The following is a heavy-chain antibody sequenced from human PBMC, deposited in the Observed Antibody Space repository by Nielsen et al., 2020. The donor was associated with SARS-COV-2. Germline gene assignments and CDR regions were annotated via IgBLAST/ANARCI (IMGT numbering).Heavy chain of an antibody. CDR1: GFTVSSNY. J-gene: IGHJ4*02. V-gene: IGHV3-53*01. CDR3: AKGSQFSSSWYDY. Sequence: GESLKISCAASGFTVSSNYMSWVRQAPGKGLEWVSVIYSGGSTYYADSVKGRFTISRDNSKNTLYLQMNSLRAEDTAAYHCAKGSQFSSSWYDYWGQGTLVTVSS. D-gene: IGHD6-13*01. CDR2: IYSGGST.